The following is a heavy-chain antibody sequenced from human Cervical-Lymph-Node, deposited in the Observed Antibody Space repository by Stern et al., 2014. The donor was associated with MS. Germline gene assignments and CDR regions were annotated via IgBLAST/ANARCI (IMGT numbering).Heavy chain of an antibody. CDR1: GYTFTNYA. Sequence: QVQLVESGSELKRPGASMKVSCEASGYTFTNYAINWVRQAPGQGLEWMGWINTDTGNPTYAQGFTGRFVFSLDTSVSTAYLQISSLKTEDTAVYYCARDPEDFDAFGVWGQGTMVTVSS. CDR3: ARDPEDFDAFGV. CDR2: INTDTGNP. V-gene: IGHV7-4-1*02. J-gene: IGHJ3*01.